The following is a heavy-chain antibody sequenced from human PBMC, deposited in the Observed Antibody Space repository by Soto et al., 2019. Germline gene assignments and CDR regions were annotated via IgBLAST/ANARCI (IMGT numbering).Heavy chain of an antibody. J-gene: IGHJ4*02. CDR2: ISGSASST. CDR1: GFTFTDYA. V-gene: IGHV3-23*01. Sequence: EVQLLESGGGLVQPGGSLRLSCAASGFTFTDYAMTWVRQAPGKGLEGGSSISGSASSTFYAGSVKGRFTISRDNSRNTVSLQMNSLRAEDTAVYYCAKASSTISPDYWGQGTLVTVSS. CDR3: AKASSTISPDY. D-gene: IGHD5-12*01.